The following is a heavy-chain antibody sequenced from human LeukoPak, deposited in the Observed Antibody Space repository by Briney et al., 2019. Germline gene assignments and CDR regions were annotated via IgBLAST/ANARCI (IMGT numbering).Heavy chain of an antibody. CDR1: GYTLTELS. J-gene: IGHJ4*02. D-gene: IGHD3-3*01. CDR3: ARARADYDFWSGYANLLDY. CDR2: FDPEDGET. V-gene: IGHV1-24*01. Sequence: ASVKVSCEVSGYTLTELSMHWVRQAPGKGLEWMGGFDPEDGETIYAQKFQGRVTMTEDTSTDTAYMELSSLRSEDTAVYYCARARADYDFWSGYANLLDYWGQGTLVTVSS.